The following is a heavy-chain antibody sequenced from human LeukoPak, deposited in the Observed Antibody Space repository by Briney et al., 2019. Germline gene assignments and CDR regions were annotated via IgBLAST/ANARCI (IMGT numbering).Heavy chain of an antibody. D-gene: IGHD3-3*01. CDR2: IYTSGST. J-gene: IGHJ4*02. V-gene: IGHV4-4*07. CDR3: ARVLRLGINYYFDY. Sequence: SETLSLTCTVSGGSINSYYWSWIRQPAGKGLEWIGRIYTSGSTNYNPSLKSRVTMSVDTSKNQFSLKLSSVTAADTAVYYCARVLRLGINYYFDYWGQGTLVTVSS. CDR1: GGSINSYY.